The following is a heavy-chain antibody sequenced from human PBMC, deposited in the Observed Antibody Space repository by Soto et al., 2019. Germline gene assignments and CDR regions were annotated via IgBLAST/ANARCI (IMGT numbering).Heavy chain of an antibody. CDR3: ARVYYCGSGSYSWGWFDP. V-gene: IGHV1-18*01. D-gene: IGHD3-10*01. CDR2: ISAYNGNT. Sequence: QVQLVQSGAEVKKPGASVKVSCKASGYTFTSYGISWVRQAPGQGLEWMGWISAYNGNTNYAQKLQGRVTMTTDTSTSTAYMGLRSLRSVDTAVYYGARVYYCGSGSYSWGWFDPWGQGTLVTVSS. J-gene: IGHJ5*02. CDR1: GYTFTSYG.